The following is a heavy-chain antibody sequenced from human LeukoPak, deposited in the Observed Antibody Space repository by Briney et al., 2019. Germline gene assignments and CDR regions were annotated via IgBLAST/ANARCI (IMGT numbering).Heavy chain of an antibody. V-gene: IGHV4-34*01. CDR3: ARGLLAGGGSYLY. Sequence: GSLRLSCAASGFTFNSFAMNWVRQPPGKGLEWIGEINHSGSTNYNPSLKSRVTISVDTSKNQFSLKLSSVTAADTAVYYCARGLLAGGGSYLYWGQGTLATVSS. CDR1: GFTFNSFA. D-gene: IGHD1-26*01. CDR2: INHSGST. J-gene: IGHJ4*02.